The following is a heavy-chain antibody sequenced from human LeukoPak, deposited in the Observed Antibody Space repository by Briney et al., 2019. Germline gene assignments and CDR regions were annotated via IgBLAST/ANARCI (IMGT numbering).Heavy chain of an antibody. J-gene: IGHJ3*02. D-gene: IGHD3-16*01. CDR1: GFNFNEYA. CDR3: AKGTTFDAFDM. Sequence: GRSLRLSCAASGFNFNEYAIHWVRQTPGKGLEWVSGISWNSAIRNYADSVKGRFTISRDNAKNSLYLQMNSLRAEDTALYYCAKGTTFDAFDMWGQGTMVTVSS. V-gene: IGHV3-9*01. CDR2: ISWNSAIR.